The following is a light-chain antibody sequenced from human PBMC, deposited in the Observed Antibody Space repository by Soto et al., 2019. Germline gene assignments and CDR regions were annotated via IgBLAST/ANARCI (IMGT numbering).Light chain of an antibody. V-gene: IGKV3-20*01. CDR2: GAS. Sequence: EILLTQSPGTLSLSPGERATLSCRASQSVSSSYLAWYQQKHGEPPRLLIYGASSRDTGIPDRFSGSGSGTDFTLTLSRLEPEDFEVFYCQHYDSSPITFGQGTRLEIK. CDR3: QHYDSSPIT. CDR1: QSVSSSY. J-gene: IGKJ5*01.